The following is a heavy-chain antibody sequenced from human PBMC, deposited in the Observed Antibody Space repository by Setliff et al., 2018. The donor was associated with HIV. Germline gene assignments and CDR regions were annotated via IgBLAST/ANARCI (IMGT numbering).Heavy chain of an antibody. V-gene: IGHV3-74*01. CDR3: ASDVVGAAGT. CDR1: GFTVNXXX. CDR2: IHSDGSST. Sequence: SLSPSCVGSGFTVNXXXXSGARQAPGKGLVWVSRIHSDGSSTSYADSVKGRFTISRDNDKNTLYLQMNGLRAEDTAVDYCASDVVGAAGTWGKGTRVTVSS. D-gene: IGHD1-26*01. J-gene: IGHJ4*02.